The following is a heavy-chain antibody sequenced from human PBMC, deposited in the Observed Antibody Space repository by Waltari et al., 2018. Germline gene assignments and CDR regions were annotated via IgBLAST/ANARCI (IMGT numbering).Heavy chain of an antibody. J-gene: IGHJ4*02. V-gene: IGHV3-7*01. Sequence: EVQLVESGGGLVQPGGSLRLSCAASGFTFSSYWMSWVRQAPGKGLEWVANIKQDGSEKYDGDAVKGRFTISRDNAKNSLYLQMNSLRAEDTAVYYCARDTGAAPSQWGQGTLVTVSS. CDR3: ARDTGAAPSQ. D-gene: IGHD6-6*01. CDR2: IKQDGSEK. CDR1: GFTFSSYW.